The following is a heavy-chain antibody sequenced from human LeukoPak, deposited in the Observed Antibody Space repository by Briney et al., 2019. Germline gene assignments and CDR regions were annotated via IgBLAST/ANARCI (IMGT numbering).Heavy chain of an antibody. Sequence: GASVKVSCKASGYTFTSYYMHWVRQAPGQGLECMGWINPNSGVTNYAQKFQGRVTMTRDTSISTAYMELSRLRSDDTAVYYCARVGSDDAFDIWGQGTMVTVSS. D-gene: IGHD6-19*01. V-gene: IGHV1-2*02. CDR2: INPNSGVT. CDR1: GYTFTSYY. J-gene: IGHJ3*02. CDR3: ARVGSDDAFDI.